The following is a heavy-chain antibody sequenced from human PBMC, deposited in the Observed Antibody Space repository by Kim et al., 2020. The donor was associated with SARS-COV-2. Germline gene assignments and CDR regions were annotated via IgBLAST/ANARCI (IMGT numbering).Heavy chain of an antibody. Sequence: ASVKVSCKASGYTFTSYGISWVRQAPGQGLEWMGWISAYNGNTNYAQKLQGRVTMTTDTSTSTAYMELRSLRSDDTAVYYCARVAKGGSYYWKPYDAFDIWGQGTMVTVSS. CDR1: GYTFTSYG. CDR2: ISAYNGNT. CDR3: ARVAKGGSYYWKPYDAFDI. V-gene: IGHV1-18*01. D-gene: IGHD1-26*01. J-gene: IGHJ3*02.